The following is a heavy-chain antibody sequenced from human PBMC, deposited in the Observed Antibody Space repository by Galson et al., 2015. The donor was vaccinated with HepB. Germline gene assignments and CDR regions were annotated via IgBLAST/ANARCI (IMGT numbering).Heavy chain of an antibody. CDR3: ARGYDFWSGMGY. V-gene: IGHV3-30-3*01. CDR2: ISYDGSNK. D-gene: IGHD3-3*01. CDR1: GFTFSSYA. J-gene: IGHJ4*02. Sequence: SLRLSCAASGFTFSSYAMHWVRQAPGKGLEWVAVISYDGSNKYYADSVKGRFTISRDNSKDTLYLQMNSLRAEDTAVYYCARGYDFWSGMGYWGQGTLVTVSS.